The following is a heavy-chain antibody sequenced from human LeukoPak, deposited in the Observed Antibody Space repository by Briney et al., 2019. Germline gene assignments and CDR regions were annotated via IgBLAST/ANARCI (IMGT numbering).Heavy chain of an antibody. J-gene: IGHJ6*04. CDR2: ISSSGSTI. CDR3: EELGITMIGGV. Sequence: GGSLRLSCAASGFTFSAYWMGWVRQAPGKGLEWVSYISSSGSTIYYADSVKGRFTISRDNAKNSLYLQMNSLRAEDTAVYYCEELGITMIGGVWGKGTTVTISS. V-gene: IGHV3-48*04. D-gene: IGHD3-10*02. CDR1: GFTFSAYW.